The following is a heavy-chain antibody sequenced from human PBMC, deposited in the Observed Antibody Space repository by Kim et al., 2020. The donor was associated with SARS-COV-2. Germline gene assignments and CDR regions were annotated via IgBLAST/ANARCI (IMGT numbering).Heavy chain of an antibody. V-gene: IGHV3-23*01. Sequence: GGSLRLSCAASGFTFSSYAMSWVRQAPGKGLEWVSAISGSGGSTYYADSVKGRFTISRDNSKNTLYLQMNSLRAEDTAVYYCAKDHEELITMIVVVITMEGAFDIWGQGTMVTVSS. J-gene: IGHJ3*02. CDR1: GFTFSSYA. D-gene: IGHD3-22*01. CDR2: ISGSGGST. CDR3: AKDHEELITMIVVVITMEGAFDI.